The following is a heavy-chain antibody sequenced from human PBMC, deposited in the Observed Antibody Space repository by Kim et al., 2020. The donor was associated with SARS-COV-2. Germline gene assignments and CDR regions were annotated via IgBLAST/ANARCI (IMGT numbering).Heavy chain of an antibody. CDR2: IYYSGST. CDR1: GGSISSYY. Sequence: SETLSLTCTVSGGSISSYYWSWIRQPPGKGLEWIGYIYYSGSTNYNPSLKSRVTISVDTSKNQFSLKLSSVTAADTAVYYCARVKSGSGSYYWLGEGGYYYYYMDVWGKGTTVTVSS. J-gene: IGHJ6*03. D-gene: IGHD3-10*01. V-gene: IGHV4-59*01. CDR3: ARVKSGSGSYYWLGEGGYYYYYMDV.